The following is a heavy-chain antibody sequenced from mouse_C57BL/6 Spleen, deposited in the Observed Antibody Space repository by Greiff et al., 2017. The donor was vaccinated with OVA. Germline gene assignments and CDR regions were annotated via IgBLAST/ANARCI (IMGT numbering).Heavy chain of an antibody. Sequence: VQLQQPGAALVRPGSSVKLSCKASGYTFTSYWMDWVKQRPGQGLEWIGNIYPSDSETHYNQKFKDKATLTVDKSSSTAYMQLSSLTSEDSAVYYCARRDYGKNFDVWGTGTTVTVSS. CDR1: GYTFTSYW. J-gene: IGHJ1*03. V-gene: IGHV1-61*01. CDR3: ARRDYGKNFDV. D-gene: IGHD1-1*01. CDR2: IYPSDSET.